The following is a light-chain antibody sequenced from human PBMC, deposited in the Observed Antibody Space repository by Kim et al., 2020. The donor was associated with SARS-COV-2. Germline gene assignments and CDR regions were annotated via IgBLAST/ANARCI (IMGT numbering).Light chain of an antibody. CDR3: QRYSTAPLT. CDR1: QSVLHSSNNKNY. V-gene: IGKV4-1*01. Sequence: ATINCKSSQSVLHSSNNKNYLAWYQHKPGQPPKLLIYWASTRESGVPDRFSGSGSGTDFTLTISSLQAEDVAVYYCQRYSTAPLTFGGGTKVDIK. J-gene: IGKJ4*01. CDR2: WAS.